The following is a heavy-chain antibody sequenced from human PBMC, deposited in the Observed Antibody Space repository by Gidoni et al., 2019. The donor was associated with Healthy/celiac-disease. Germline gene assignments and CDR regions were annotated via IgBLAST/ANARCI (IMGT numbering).Heavy chain of an antibody. J-gene: IGHJ4*02. CDR2: IYYRGSN. Sequence: QLQLQESGPGLVKPSETLSLTCTVSGGSISSSSYYWGWIRQPPGKGLEWIGSIYYRGSNYYNPALKSRVTIAVDTAKNQFSLKLSSGTAADTAVYYCARLGGSYRAVDYWGQGTLVTVSS. CDR1: GGSISSSSYY. CDR3: ARLGGSYRAVDY. V-gene: IGHV4-39*01. D-gene: IGHD1-26*01.